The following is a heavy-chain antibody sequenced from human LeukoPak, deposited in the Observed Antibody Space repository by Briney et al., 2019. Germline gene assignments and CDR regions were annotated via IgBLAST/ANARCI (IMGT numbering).Heavy chain of an antibody. V-gene: IGHV3-23*01. CDR1: GFTFSTYA. CDR3: AKGELWFGESQYYFDY. CDR2: VSGNGAST. Sequence: GGSLRLSCAASGFTFSTYAMSWVRQAPGKGLEWVSTVSGNGASTDYADSVKGRFTISRDNSKNTLYLHLHSLRPEDTAVYYCAKGELWFGESQYYFDYWGQGTLVTVSS. D-gene: IGHD3-10*01. J-gene: IGHJ4*02.